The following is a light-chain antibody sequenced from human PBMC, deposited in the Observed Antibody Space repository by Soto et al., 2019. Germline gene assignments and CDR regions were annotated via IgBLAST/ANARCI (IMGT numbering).Light chain of an antibody. Sequence: QSVLTQSASVSGSPGQSITISCTGTSSDVGGYNYVSWYQQHPGKAPKLMIYEVSNRPSGVSNRFSGSKSGNTASLTISGLQAEDEADYYCQSYDSSLSGVVFGGGTKLTVL. CDR3: QSYDSSLSGVV. CDR1: SSDVGGYNY. J-gene: IGLJ2*01. CDR2: EVS. V-gene: IGLV2-14*01.